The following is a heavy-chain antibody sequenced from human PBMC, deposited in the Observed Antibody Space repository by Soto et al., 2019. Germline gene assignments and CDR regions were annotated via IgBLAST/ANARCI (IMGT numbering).Heavy chain of an antibody. D-gene: IGHD3-10*01. CDR3: ARVNYYGGEGYYPGFDH. CDR1: GGSISSNY. CDR2: IHHSGST. J-gene: IGHJ4*02. Sequence: TSETLSLTCTVSGGSISSNYWSWIRQPPGKGLEWIGYIHHSGSTNYNPSLKSPVTISLDTSQNQFSLKLSSVTAADTAVYYCARVNYYGGEGYYPGFDHWGQGTLVTVSS. V-gene: IGHV4-59*01.